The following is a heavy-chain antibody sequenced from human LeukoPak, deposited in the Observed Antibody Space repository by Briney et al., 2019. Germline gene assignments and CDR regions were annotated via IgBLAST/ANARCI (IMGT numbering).Heavy chain of an antibody. D-gene: IGHD6-19*01. V-gene: IGHV1-2*02. J-gene: IGHJ4*02. CDR2: INPNSGGT. CDR3: ARDRLGSGWSRVDY. CDR1: GYTFTGYY. Sequence: GASVEVSCKASGYTFTGYYMHWVRQAPGQGLEWMGWINPNSGGTNYAQKFQGRVTMTRDTSISTAYMELSRLRSDDTAVYYCARDRLGSGWSRVDYWGQGTLVTVSS.